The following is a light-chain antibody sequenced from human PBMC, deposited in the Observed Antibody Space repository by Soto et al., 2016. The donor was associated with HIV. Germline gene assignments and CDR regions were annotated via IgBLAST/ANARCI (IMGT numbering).Light chain of an antibody. CDR1: QSISSW. V-gene: IGKV1-5*03. Sequence: DIQMTQSPSTLSASVGDRVTITCRASQSISSWLAWYQQKPGKAPNLLIYKASTLQRWVPSRFSGSGSGTEFTLTISSLQPDDFATYYCQQYNFYPYTFGQGTKVEIK. J-gene: IGKJ2*01. CDR3: QQYNFYPYT. CDR2: KAS.